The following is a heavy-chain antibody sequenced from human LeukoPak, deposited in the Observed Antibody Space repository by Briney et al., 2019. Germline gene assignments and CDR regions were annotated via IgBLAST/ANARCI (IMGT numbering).Heavy chain of an antibody. CDR2: IRNKAYGGTA. CDR3: TREKRYFDWFQADY. V-gene: IGHV3-49*03. CDR1: GFTFSDYA. Sequence: GGSLRLSCTASGFTFSDYAMSWFRQAPGKGLEWVGFIRNKAYGGTAEYAASVKGRFTISRDDSKTIAYLQMNSLRTEDAAVYYCTREKRYFDWFQADYWGQGTLVTVSS. D-gene: IGHD3-9*01. J-gene: IGHJ4*02.